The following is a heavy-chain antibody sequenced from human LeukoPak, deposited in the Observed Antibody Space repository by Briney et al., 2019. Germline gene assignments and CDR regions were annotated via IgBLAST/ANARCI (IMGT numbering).Heavy chain of an antibody. Sequence: PGGSLRLSCAASGFTFSSYAMSWVRQAPGKGLEWVSAISGSGGSTYYADSVKGRFTISRDNSKNTLYLQMNSLRAEDTAVYYCARYSSSWYYYYYYMDVWGKGTTVTVSS. J-gene: IGHJ6*03. CDR3: ARYSSSWYYYYYYMDV. CDR1: GFTFSSYA. D-gene: IGHD6-13*01. CDR2: ISGSGGST. V-gene: IGHV3-23*01.